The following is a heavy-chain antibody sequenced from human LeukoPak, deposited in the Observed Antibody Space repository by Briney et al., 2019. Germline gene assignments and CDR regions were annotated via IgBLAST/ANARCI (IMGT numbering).Heavy chain of an antibody. CDR1: GGSISSSSYY. Sequence: SETLSLTCTVSGGSISSSSYYWGWIRQPPGRGLDWIGTNYYAGGTYYNPSLKSRVTISVDTSKNQFSLKLSSVTAADTAVYYCAREAVVDTAMLFDYWGQGTLVTVSS. J-gene: IGHJ4*02. CDR2: NYYAGGT. D-gene: IGHD5-18*01. V-gene: IGHV4-39*07. CDR3: AREAVVDTAMLFDY.